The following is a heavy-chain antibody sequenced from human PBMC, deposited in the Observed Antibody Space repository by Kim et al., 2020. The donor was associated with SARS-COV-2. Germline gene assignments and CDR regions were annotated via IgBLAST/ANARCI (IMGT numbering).Heavy chain of an antibody. CDR3: ARGACSSTSCYTQPSNWF. J-gene: IGHJ5*01. V-gene: IGHV4-34*01. CDR2: INHSGST. CDR1: GGSFSGYY. D-gene: IGHD2-2*02. Sequence: SETLSLTCAVYGGSFSGYYWSWIRQPPGKGLEWIGEINHSGSTNYNPSLKSRVTISVDTSKNQFSLKLSSVTAAYTAVYYCARGACSSTSCYTQPSNWF.